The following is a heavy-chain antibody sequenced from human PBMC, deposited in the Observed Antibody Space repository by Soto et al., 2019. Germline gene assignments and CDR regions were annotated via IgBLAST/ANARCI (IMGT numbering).Heavy chain of an antibody. D-gene: IGHD1-1*01. V-gene: IGHV3-48*01. CDR1: GFTFSSYS. Sequence: GGSLRLSCAASGFTFSSYSMNWVRQAPGKGLEWVSYISSSSSTIYYADSVKGRFTISRDNAKNSLYLQMNSLRAEDTAVYYCARLGGRTQLDLNFDYWGQGTLVTVSS. CDR3: ARLGGRTQLDLNFDY. CDR2: ISSSSSTI. J-gene: IGHJ4*02.